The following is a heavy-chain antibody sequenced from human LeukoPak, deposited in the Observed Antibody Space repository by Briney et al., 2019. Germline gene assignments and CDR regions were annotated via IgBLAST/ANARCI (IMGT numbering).Heavy chain of an antibody. Sequence: SETLSLTCAVYGGSFSGYYWSWIRQPPGKGLEWIGEMNHSGGTYYNPSLKSRVTISIAMSKNQFSLKLSSVTAADTAVYYCARPYDGPYGMDVWGQGTTVAVSS. CDR2: MNHSGGT. J-gene: IGHJ6*02. CDR3: ARPYDGPYGMDV. D-gene: IGHD2-8*01. CDR1: GGSFSGYY. V-gene: IGHV4-34*01.